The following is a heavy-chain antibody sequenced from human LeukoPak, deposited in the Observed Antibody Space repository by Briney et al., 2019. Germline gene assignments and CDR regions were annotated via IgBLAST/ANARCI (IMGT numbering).Heavy chain of an antibody. Sequence: GESLKISCKGSGYRFTNYWIAWVRHMPGKGLEWMGIIYPGDSDIRYSPSFQGQVTISADKSISTAYLQWSSLKASDTAVYYCARQEYCSGGSCHTWFDPWGQGTLVTVSS. CDR3: ARQEYCSGGSCHTWFDP. D-gene: IGHD2-15*01. CDR1: GYRFTNYW. J-gene: IGHJ5*02. V-gene: IGHV5-51*01. CDR2: IYPGDSDI.